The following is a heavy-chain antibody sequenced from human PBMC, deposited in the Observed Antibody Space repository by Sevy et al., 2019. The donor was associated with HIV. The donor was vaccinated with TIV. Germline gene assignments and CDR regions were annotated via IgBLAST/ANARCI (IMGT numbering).Heavy chain of an antibody. J-gene: IGHJ5*02. CDR2: ISSSGTTI. CDR3: ARVDANYDKGFDP. Sequence: GGSLRLSCAASGFIINSYAMSWVRQAPGKGLEWVSYISSSGTTIKYADSVKGRFTISRDNAKNSLYMQMNSLRAEDTAVYYCARVDANYDKGFDPWGQGTLVTVSS. D-gene: IGHD3-22*01. V-gene: IGHV3-48*03. CDR1: GFIINSYA.